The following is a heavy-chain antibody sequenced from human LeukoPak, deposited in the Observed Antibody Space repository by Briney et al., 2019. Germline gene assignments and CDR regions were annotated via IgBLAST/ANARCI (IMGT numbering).Heavy chain of an antibody. CDR2: ISDSGDSP. V-gene: IGHV3-23*01. CDR1: GFTFSSYA. CDR3: AKSDCDSSSCYTIDY. Sequence: GGSLRLSCAASGFTFSSYAMSWVRQAPGKGLEWPSLISDSGDSPSDADSGKGRFTISRDNSKNTLYLQMNSLRAEDTAVYYCAKSDCDSSSCYTIDYWGQGTLVTVSS. J-gene: IGHJ4*02. D-gene: IGHD2-2*02.